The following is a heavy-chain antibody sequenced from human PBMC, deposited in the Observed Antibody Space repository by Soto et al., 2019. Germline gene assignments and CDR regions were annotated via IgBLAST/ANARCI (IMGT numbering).Heavy chain of an antibody. V-gene: IGHV3-74*01. CDR2: IDTDGSST. Sequence: PGGSLRLSCAASGFTFSSYWMHWVRQAPGKGLVWVAHIDTDGSSTSYADSVKGRFTISRDNAKNTLYLQMNSLRAEDTAVYYCTREVSAVFDYWGQGTLVTVSS. CDR3: TREVSAVFDY. J-gene: IGHJ4*02. D-gene: IGHD6-25*01. CDR1: GFTFSSYW.